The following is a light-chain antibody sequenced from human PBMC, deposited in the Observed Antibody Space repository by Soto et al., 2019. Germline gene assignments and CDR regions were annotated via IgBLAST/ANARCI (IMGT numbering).Light chain of an antibody. V-gene: IGKV3-15*01. CDR2: GAS. Sequence: EIVMTQSPATLSVSPGERATLSCRASQSVSSNLAWYQQKPGQAPRLLIYGASTRATDIPARFSGSGSGTEFTLTISSLQSEDFAVYYCQQYNNWWTSGQGTKVVIK. CDR3: QQYNNWWT. CDR1: QSVSSN. J-gene: IGKJ1*01.